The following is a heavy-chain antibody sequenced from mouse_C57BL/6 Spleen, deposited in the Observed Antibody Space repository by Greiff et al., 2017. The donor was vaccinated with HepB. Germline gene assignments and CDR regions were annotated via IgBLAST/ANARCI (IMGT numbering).Heavy chain of an antibody. CDR1: GYTFTSYT. V-gene: IGHV1-4*01. D-gene: IGHD1-1*01. CDR3: ARRGGSSSYWYFDV. J-gene: IGHJ1*03. Sequence: VMLVESGAELARPGASVKMSCKASGYTFTSYTIHWVKQRPGQGLEWIGYINPSSGYTKYNEKFKSKATLTVDKPSSTAYMQLSSLTSEDSSVYYCARRGGSSSYWYFDVWGTGTTVTVSS. CDR2: INPSSGYT.